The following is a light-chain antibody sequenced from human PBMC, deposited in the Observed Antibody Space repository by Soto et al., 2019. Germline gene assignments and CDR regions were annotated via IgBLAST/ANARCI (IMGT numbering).Light chain of an antibody. CDR1: QGISNY. V-gene: IGKV1-27*01. Sequence: DIQMTQSPSSLSASVGDRVTITCRASQGISNYVAWYQQKPGKVPTLLIYEASTLQSGVPSRFSGRGSGTDFTLTISRLQPEDVATYFCQNYNSAPYAFGHGTNLEIK. J-gene: IGKJ2*01. CDR3: QNYNSAPYA. CDR2: EAS.